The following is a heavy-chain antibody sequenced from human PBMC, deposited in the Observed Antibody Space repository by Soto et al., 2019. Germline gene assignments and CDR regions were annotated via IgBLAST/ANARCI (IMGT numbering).Heavy chain of an antibody. V-gene: IGHV4-39*01. D-gene: IGHD3-10*01. CDR3: AIPYTYYYGSGVGYDAFDI. CDR1: GGSISSSSYY. CDR2: IYYSGST. Sequence: QLQLQESGPGLVKPSETLSLTCTVSGGSISSSSYYWGWIRQPPGKGLEWIGSIYYSGSTYYNPSLKSRVTISLDTSKNQCSLKLSSVTAADTAVYYCAIPYTYYYGSGVGYDAFDIWGQGTMVTVSS. J-gene: IGHJ3*02.